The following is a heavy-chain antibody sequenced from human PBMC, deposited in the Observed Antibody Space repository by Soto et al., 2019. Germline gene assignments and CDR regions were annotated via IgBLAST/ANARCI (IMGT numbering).Heavy chain of an antibody. CDR1: GGTFSSYA. CDR2: IIPTFGTA. V-gene: IGHV1-69*13. J-gene: IGHJ5*02. CDR3: ARDYLGGWELRSWFDP. D-gene: IGHD1-26*01. Sequence: SVRVSCKASGGTFSSYAISWVRQAPGQGLEWMGGIIPTFGTANYAQKFQGRVTITADESTSTAYMELSSLRSEDTAVYYCARDYLGGWELRSWFDPWGQGTLVTVSS.